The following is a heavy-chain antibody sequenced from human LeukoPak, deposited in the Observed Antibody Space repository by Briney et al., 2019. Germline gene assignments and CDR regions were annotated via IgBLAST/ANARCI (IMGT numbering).Heavy chain of an antibody. J-gene: IGHJ4*02. CDR2: ISSSSSTI. CDR3: AKDKTRTYFDY. V-gene: IGHV3-48*01. CDR1: GFTFSSYS. Sequence: GGSLRLSCAASGFTFSSYSMNWVRQAPGKGLEWVSYISSSSSTIYYADSVKGRFTISRDNSKNTLYLQMNSLRAEDTAVYYCAKDKTRTYFDYWGQGTLVTVSS.